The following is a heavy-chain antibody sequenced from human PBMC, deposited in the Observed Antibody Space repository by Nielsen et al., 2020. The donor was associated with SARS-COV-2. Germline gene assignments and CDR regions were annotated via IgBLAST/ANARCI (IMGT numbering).Heavy chain of an antibody. CDR1: GFTFSNAW. D-gene: IGHD2-2*03. Sequence: GGSLRLSCAAAGFTFSNAWMNWVRQAPGKGLEWVGRIKSEADGGTTQYAAALKDRFTISRGDSRNTLYLRMNSLKTEDTAVYFCTTLRWAVGYFDFWGQGTLVTVSS. V-gene: IGHV3-15*01. J-gene: IGHJ4*02. CDR3: TTLRWAVGYFDF. CDR2: IKSEADGGTT.